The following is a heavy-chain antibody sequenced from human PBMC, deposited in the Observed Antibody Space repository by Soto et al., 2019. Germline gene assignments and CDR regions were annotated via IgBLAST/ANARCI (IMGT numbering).Heavy chain of an antibody. D-gene: IGHD2-21*02. CDR3: ASSYCGGNYSNLPLDYYYYGMDV. V-gene: IGHV1-18*01. CDR1: GYTFTNYG. Sequence: QVQLVQSGAEVKKPGASVKVSCKASGYTFTNYGISWVRQAPGQGLEWMGWISAYNGNINYAQKLQGRVTMTTDTSTSTAYMELRSLRSDDTAMYYCASSYCGGNYSNLPLDYYYYGMDVWGQGTTVTVSS. CDR2: ISAYNGNI. J-gene: IGHJ6*02.